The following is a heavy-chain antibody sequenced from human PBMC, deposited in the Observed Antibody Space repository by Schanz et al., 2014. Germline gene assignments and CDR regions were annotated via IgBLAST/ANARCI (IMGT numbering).Heavy chain of an antibody. V-gene: IGHV3-7*01. J-gene: IGHJ4*02. D-gene: IGHD2-2*02. CDR3: AGGEYQLLYGN. Sequence: QLLESGGGLVQPGESLRLSCAASGFSFSSYAMSWVRQAPGKGLEWVANIGDDGADKYYLDSVKGRFTISRDNAKNSLFLQMNSLRAEDTAVYYCAGGEYQLLYGNWGQGTLVTVSS. CDR2: IGDDGADK. CDR1: GFSFSSYA.